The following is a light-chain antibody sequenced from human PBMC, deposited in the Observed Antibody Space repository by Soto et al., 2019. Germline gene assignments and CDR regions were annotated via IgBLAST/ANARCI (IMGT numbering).Light chain of an antibody. CDR3: CSYAGSPYV. CDR2: DVS. Sequence: QSALTQPRSVSGSPGQSVTISCTGTSSDAGGYNYVSWYQQHPGKAPKLMIYDVSARPSGVPDRFSGSKSGNTASLTISGLQDEDEADYYCCSYAGSPYVFGTGTKLTVL. CDR1: SSDAGGYNY. V-gene: IGLV2-11*01. J-gene: IGLJ1*01.